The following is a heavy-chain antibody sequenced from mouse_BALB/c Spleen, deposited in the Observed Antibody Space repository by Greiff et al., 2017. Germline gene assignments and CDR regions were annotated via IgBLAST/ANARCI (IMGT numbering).Heavy chain of an antibody. V-gene: IGHV3-6*02. CDR2: ISYDGSN. J-gene: IGHJ4*01. D-gene: IGHD2-3*01. CDR1: GYSITSGYY. Sequence: ESGPGLVKPSQSLSLTCSVTGYSITSGYYWNWIRQFPGNKLEWMGYISYDGSNNYNPSLKNRISITRDTSKNQFFLKLNSVTTEDTATYYCARGGIYDGYFAMDYWGQGTSVTVSS. CDR3: ARGGIYDGYFAMDY.